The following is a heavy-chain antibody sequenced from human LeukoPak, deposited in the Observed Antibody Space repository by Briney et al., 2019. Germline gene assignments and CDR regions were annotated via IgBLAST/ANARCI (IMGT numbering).Heavy chain of an antibody. CDR3: ASPRYYYYMDV. CDR1: GGSISSSSYY. J-gene: IGHJ6*03. CDR2: IYYSGST. Sequence: PETLSLTCTVSGGSISSSSYYWGWIRQPPGKGLEWIGSIYYSGSTYYNPSLKSRVTISVDTSKNQFSLKLSSVTAADTAVYYCASPRYYYYMDVWGKGTTVTVSS. V-gene: IGHV4-39*01.